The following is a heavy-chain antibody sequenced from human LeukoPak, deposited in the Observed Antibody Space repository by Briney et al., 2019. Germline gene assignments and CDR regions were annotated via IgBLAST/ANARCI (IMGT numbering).Heavy chain of an antibody. D-gene: IGHD6-19*01. V-gene: IGHV4-39*07. J-gene: IGHJ4*02. CDR3: AGIAVAGTYY. CDR1: GGSISSYY. CDR2: IYYSGST. Sequence: SETLSLTCTVSGGSISSYYWGWIRQPPGKGLGWIGSIYYSGSTYYNPSLKSRVTISVDTSKNQFSLKLSSVTAADTAVYYCAGIAVAGTYYWGQGTLVTVSS.